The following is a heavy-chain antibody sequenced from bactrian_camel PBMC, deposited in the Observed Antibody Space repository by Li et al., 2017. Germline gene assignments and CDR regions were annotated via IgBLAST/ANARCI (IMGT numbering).Heavy chain of an antibody. V-gene: IGHV3S53*01. CDR1: GNGYTRNC. CDR2: IDIDGGI. D-gene: IGHD6*01. CDR3: AKHGGNWEFDY. Sequence: HVQLVESGGGSVQAGGSLRLSCTASGNGYTRNCVGWFRQTPEKEREGVAHIDIDGGIKYADSVKGRFTMSLDNAKNTVYLQLNRLKTEDMAMYYCAKHGGNWEFDYYGQGTQVTVS. J-gene: IGHJ4*01.